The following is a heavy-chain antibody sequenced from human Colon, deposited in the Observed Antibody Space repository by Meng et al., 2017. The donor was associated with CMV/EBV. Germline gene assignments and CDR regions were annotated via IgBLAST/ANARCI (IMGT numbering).Heavy chain of an antibody. J-gene: IGHJ4*02. CDR1: GGSLSSFY. Sequence: SETLSLTCTLSGGSLSSFYWSWIRQSPGTGLEWIGHFYHSGIINYNPSLKNRATISVDMARNQLSLKLIAVTAADTAVYYCARDYALRRFDYWGQGTLVTVSS. CDR3: ARDYALRRFDY. CDR2: FYHSGII. D-gene: IGHD2-2*01. V-gene: IGHV4-59*01.